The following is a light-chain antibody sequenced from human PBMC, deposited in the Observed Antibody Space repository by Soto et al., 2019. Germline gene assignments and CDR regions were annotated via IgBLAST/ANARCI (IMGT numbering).Light chain of an antibody. Sequence: QSVLTQPAPVSGSPGQSITISCTGTSSDVGGYDYVSWYQHHPGKAPKLTIYEVSNRPSGVPNRFSGSKSGNTASLTISGLQAEDEAAYYCSSYTSSSTDVFGTGTKVTVL. V-gene: IGLV2-14*01. CDR1: SSDVGGYDY. J-gene: IGLJ1*01. CDR3: SSYTSSSTDV. CDR2: EVS.